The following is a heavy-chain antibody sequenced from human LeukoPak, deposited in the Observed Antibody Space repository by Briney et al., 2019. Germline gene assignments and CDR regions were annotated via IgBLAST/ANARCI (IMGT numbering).Heavy chain of an antibody. J-gene: IGHJ6*03. V-gene: IGHV4-39*07. D-gene: IGHD2-2*01. CDR2: IYYSGST. Sequence: PSETLSLTCTVSGGSISSYYWGWIRQPPGKGLEWIGSIYYSGSTYYNPSLKSRVTISVDTSKNQFSLKLSSVTAADTAVYYCARGTGVVVPAANPYYYYYYMDVWGKGTTVTVSS. CDR3: ARGTGVVVPAANPYYYYYYMDV. CDR1: GGSISSYY.